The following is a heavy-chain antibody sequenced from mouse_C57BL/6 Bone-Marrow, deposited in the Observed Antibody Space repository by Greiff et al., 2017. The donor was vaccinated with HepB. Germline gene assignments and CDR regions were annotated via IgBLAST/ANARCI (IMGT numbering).Heavy chain of an antibody. CDR1: GFTFSDYG. CDR2: ISSGSSTI. CDR3: ARRATVVARYWEFDV. J-gene: IGHJ1*03. Sequence: EVKLVESGGGLVKPGGSLKLSCAASGFTFSDYGMHWVRQAPEKGLEWVAYISSGSSTIYYADTVKGRFTISRDNAKNTLFLQMTSLRSEDTAMYYCARRATVVARYWEFDVWGTGTTVTVSS. D-gene: IGHD1-1*01. V-gene: IGHV5-17*01.